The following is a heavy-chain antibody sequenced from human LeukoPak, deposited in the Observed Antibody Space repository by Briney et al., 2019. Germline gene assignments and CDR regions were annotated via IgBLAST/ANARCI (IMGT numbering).Heavy chain of an antibody. D-gene: IGHD3-3*01. CDR1: GSIFTSYW. Sequence: LEISGKGSGSIFTSYWIGWVRQLPGKGRGWMGISYPGDSDTRYSPSFQGQVTISADKSISTAYLQWSSLTASDTAMYYCARRGVYYDFWSLDYWGQGTLVTVSS. CDR3: ARRGVYYDFWSLDY. CDR2: SYPGDSDT. V-gene: IGHV5-51*01. J-gene: IGHJ4*02.